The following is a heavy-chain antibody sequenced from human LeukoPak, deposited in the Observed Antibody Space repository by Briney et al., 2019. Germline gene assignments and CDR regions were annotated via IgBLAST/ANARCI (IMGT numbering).Heavy chain of an antibody. V-gene: IGHV5-10-1*01. CDR3: ARRSTYTRLMDV. CDR1: GYSFTSYW. J-gene: IGHJ6*02. Sequence: LGESLKISCKGSGYSFTSYWITWVRQMPGKGLEWMGRIDPSDSYTNYSPSFQGHVTISADKSISTAYLQWSSLKASDTAMYYCARRSTYTRLMDVWGQGTTVTVSS. CDR2: IDPSDSYT. D-gene: IGHD1-14*01.